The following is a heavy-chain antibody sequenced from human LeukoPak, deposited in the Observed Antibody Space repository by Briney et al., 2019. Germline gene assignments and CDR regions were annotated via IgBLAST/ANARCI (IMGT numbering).Heavy chain of an antibody. D-gene: IGHD3-22*01. V-gene: IGHV3-30*04. CDR3: ARDPSYDSSGSLLIDY. CDR2: ISYDGSNK. CDR1: GFTFSSYA. Sequence: PGGSLRLSCAASGFTFSSYAMHWVRQAPGKGLEWVAVISYDGSNKYYADSVKGRFTTSRDNSKNTLYLQMNSLRAEDTAVYYCARDPSYDSSGSLLIDYWGQGTLVTVSS. J-gene: IGHJ4*02.